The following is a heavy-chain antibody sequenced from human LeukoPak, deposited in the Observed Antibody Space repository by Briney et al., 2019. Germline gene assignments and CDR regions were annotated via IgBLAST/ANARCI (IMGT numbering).Heavy chain of an antibody. D-gene: IGHD3-9*01. CDR1: GGSFSSYY. Sequence: KPSETLSLTCAVYGGSFSSYYWSWIRQPPGKGLEWIGYIYYSGSTNYNPSLKSRVTISVDTSKNQFSLKLSSATAADTAVYYCARDQTYYDLLTGYYNAYFDYWGQGTLVTVSS. CDR2: IYYSGST. J-gene: IGHJ4*02. CDR3: ARDQTYYDLLTGYYNAYFDY. V-gene: IGHV4-59*01.